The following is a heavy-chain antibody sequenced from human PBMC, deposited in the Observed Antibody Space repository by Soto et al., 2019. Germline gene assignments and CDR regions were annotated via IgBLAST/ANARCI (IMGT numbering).Heavy chain of an antibody. CDR1: GFTFSSYA. V-gene: IGHV3-23*01. D-gene: IGHD3-22*01. Sequence: PGGSLRLSCAASGFTFSSYAMSWVRQAPGKGLEWVSAISGSGGSTYYADSVKGRFTISRDNSKNTLYLQMNSLRAEDTAVYYCAKVPYSASSGRTLDYWGQGTLVTVPQ. J-gene: IGHJ4*02. CDR2: ISGSGGST. CDR3: AKVPYSASSGRTLDY.